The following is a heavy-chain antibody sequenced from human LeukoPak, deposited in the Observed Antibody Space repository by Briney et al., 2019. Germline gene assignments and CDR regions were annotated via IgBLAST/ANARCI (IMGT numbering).Heavy chain of an antibody. J-gene: IGHJ4*02. CDR2: VNPSGGTT. Sequence: ASVKVSCKASGYTFTSYYLHWVRQAPGQGLEWMGIVNPSGGTTIYAQKFQGRVTMTRDTSTNTVYMELSSLRSEDTAVYYCARGAGTSVTYAPDYWGQGTLVTVPS. D-gene: IGHD4-4*01. V-gene: IGHV1-46*01. CDR3: ARGAGTSVTYAPDY. CDR1: GYTFTSYY.